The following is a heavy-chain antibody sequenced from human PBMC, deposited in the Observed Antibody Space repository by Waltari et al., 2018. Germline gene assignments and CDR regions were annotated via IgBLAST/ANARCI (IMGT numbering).Heavy chain of an antibody. CDR2: MYPPGSA. CDR3: ATARDEHTAMVYFDN. CDR1: GIAVRDTH. D-gene: IGHD5-18*01. J-gene: IGHJ4*02. Sequence: EVKLVESGGGLVHPGGSLRLSCVASGIAVRDTHMGWVRQAPGNVMEGVSIMYPPGSAYNADSVEGRFTISRDISKNMVHLQMNRLRLEDSATYYCATARDEHTAMVYFDNWGQGTLVSVSS. V-gene: IGHV3-66*02.